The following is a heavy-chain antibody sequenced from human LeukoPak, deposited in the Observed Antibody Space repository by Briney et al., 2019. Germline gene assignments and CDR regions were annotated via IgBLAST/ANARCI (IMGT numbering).Heavy chain of an antibody. CDR1: GGSISSYY. CDR3: ARVLHVGYSYGSEWDYYYYMDV. J-gene: IGHJ6*03. V-gene: IGHV4-59*01. CDR2: IYYSGST. Sequence: SSETPSLTCTVSGGSISSYYWSWIRQPPGKGLEWIGYIYYSGSTNYNPSLKSRVTISVDTSKNQFSLKLSSVTAADTAVYYCARVLHVGYSYGSEWDYYYYMDVWGKGTTVTISS. D-gene: IGHD5-18*01.